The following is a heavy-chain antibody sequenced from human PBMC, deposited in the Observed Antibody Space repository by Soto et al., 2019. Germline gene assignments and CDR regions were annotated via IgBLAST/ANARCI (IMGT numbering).Heavy chain of an antibody. CDR1: GYTFTGYY. D-gene: IGHD2-15*01. J-gene: IGHJ5*02. CDR3: ARGDCSGGSCYGDWFDP. V-gene: IGHV1-2*04. CDR2: INPNSGGT. Sequence: QVQLVQSGAEVKKPGASVKVSCKASGYTFTGYYMHWVRQAPGQGLEWMGWINPNSGGTNYAQKFQGWVTMTRDTSISTAYMELSRLRSDDTAVYYCARGDCSGGSCYGDWFDPWGQGTLVTVSS.